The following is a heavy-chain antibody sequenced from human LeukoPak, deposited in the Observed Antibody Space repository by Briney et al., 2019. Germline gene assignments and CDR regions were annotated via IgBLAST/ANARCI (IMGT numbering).Heavy chain of an antibody. CDR3: ARALRDSSWYYEY. Sequence: GGSLRLSCAASGFTFTSYSMNWVRQAPGKGLEWVSTISGGGGSTYYADSVKGRFTISRDNSKNTLYLQVNSLRAEDTAVYYCARALRDSSWYYEYWGQGTLVTVSS. V-gene: IGHV3-23*01. CDR2: ISGGGGST. J-gene: IGHJ4*02. D-gene: IGHD6-13*01. CDR1: GFTFTSYS.